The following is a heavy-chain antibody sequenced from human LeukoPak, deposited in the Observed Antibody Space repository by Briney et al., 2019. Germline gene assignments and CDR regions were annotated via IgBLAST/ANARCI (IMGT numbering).Heavy chain of an antibody. Sequence: GGSLRLSCTASGLTVSSNCMSWVRQAPGKGLEWVSFIYSGGNTYYADSVKGRFTISRDNSKNTFHLQMNSLRAEDTAVYYCAKVRWDNSGWYYLDTWGQGTLLTVSS. J-gene: IGHJ4*02. CDR3: AKVRWDNSGWYYLDT. D-gene: IGHD6-19*01. V-gene: IGHV3-53*05. CDR1: GLTVSSNC. CDR2: IYSGGNT.